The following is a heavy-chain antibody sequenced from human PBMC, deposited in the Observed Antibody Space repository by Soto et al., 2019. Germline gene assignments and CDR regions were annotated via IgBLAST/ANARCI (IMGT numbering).Heavy chain of an antibody. CDR1: GYTLTELF. V-gene: IGHV1-24*01. CDR2: FDPRDGEA. Sequence: ASVKVPCKVSGYTLTELFIHWVRQAPGKGLEWMGGFDPRDGEAIYAQQFQGRVTVTEDTSTDTAYMELSSLRSADTAVYCCATVLPGSSVDYSPYYYYGMDLWGQGTTVTVSS. J-gene: IGHJ6*02. D-gene: IGHD2-15*01. CDR3: ATVLPGSSVDYSPYYYYGMDL.